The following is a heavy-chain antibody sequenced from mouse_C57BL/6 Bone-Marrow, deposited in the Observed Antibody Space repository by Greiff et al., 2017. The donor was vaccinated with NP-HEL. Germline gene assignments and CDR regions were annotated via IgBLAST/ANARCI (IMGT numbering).Heavy chain of an antibody. J-gene: IGHJ2*01. CDR3: ARSEVWGNYFDY. V-gene: IGHV1-63*01. CDR2: IYPGGGYT. Sequence: VQLVESGAELVRPGTSVKMSCKASGYTFTNYWIGWAKQRPGHGLEWIGDIYPGGGYTNYNEKFKGKATLTADKSSSTAYMQFSSLTSEDSAIYYCARSEVWGNYFDYWGQGTTLTVSS. CDR1: GYTFTNYW. D-gene: IGHD2-10*02.